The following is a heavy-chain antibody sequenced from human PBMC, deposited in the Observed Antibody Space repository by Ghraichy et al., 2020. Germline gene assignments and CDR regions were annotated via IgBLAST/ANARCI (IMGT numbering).Heavy chain of an antibody. CDR3: ARDGYTGYGLEF. CDR1: GDSIGRTSYY. D-gene: IGHD5-12*01. V-gene: IGHV4-39*07. Sequence: SETLSLTCTVSGDSIGRTSYYWAWIRQPPGKGLEWIGSSYYSGRTYYSPSLTGRVTISVDTSKNQFSLKLNSVTAADTAVYFCARDGYTGYGLEFWGRGTLVTVSS. CDR2: SYYSGRT. J-gene: IGHJ4*02.